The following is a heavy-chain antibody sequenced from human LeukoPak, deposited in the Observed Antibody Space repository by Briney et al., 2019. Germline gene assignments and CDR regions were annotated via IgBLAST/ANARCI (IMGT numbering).Heavy chain of an antibody. D-gene: IGHD4-11*01. V-gene: IGHV4-38-2*02. CDR1: GYSISNGYN. J-gene: IGHJ5*02. CDR3: ARTYINFSNYFDP. CDR2: ISHTGST. Sequence: SETMSLTCTVSGYSISNGYNWGWVRQPPGKGLECIGSISHTGSTYYNPSLESRVTISLDTSNNQFSLELSSVTAADTAVYYCARTYINFSNYFDPWGQGSLVTVSS.